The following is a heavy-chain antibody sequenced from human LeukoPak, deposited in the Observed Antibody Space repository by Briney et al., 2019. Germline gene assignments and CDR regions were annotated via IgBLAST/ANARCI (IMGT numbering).Heavy chain of an antibody. CDR3: ATPWKGVYYYGMDV. CDR1: GYTLTELS. D-gene: IGHD1-1*01. J-gene: IGHJ6*02. V-gene: IGHV1-24*01. CDR2: FDPEDGET. Sequence: ASVKVPCKVSGYTLTELSMHWVRQAPGKGLEWMGGFDPEDGETIYAQKFQGRVTMTEDTSTDTAYMELSSLRSEDTAVYYCATPWKGVYYYGMDVWGQGTTVTVSS.